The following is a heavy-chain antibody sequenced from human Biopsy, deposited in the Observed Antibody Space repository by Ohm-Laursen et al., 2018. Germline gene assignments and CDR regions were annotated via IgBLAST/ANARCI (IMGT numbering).Heavy chain of an antibody. J-gene: IGHJ2*01. Sequence: SDTLSLTCSVSGGSTNDYFWSWIRQPAGETLEWIGRIYSSGGSSYNPSLKSRISMSMDTSNNQFSLTLTSVTAADTAVYHCARTPGKAVAGRFLDLWGRGTLVTVSS. V-gene: IGHV4-4*07. D-gene: IGHD6-19*01. CDR2: IYSSGGS. CDR1: GGSTNDYF. CDR3: ARTPGKAVAGRFLDL.